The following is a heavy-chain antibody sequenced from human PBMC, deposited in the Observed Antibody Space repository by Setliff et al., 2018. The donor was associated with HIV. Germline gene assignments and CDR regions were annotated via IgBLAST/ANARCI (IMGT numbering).Heavy chain of an antibody. Sequence: SETLSLTCAVSGGSISSSNWWSWVRQPPGKGLEWIGEIYHSGSANYNPSLKSRVIISIDKSKNQFSLKLSSVTAADTAVYYCARGYSSSYYFDYWGQGTLVTVSS. CDR1: GGSISSSNW. V-gene: IGHV4-4*02. CDR2: IYHSGSA. CDR3: ARGYSSSYYFDY. D-gene: IGHD5-18*01. J-gene: IGHJ4*02.